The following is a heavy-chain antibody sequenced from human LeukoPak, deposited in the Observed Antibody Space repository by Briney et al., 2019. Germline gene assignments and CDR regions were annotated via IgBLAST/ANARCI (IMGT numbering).Heavy chain of an antibody. CDR2: ISRDGSDT. V-gene: IGHV3-30*04. CDR1: GLLFSSYA. D-gene: IGHD6-19*01. CDR3: ARDYLSSGWYVASYDY. Sequence: PGRSLRLSCAASGLLFSSYAMDWVRQSPGKGLEWVAVISRDGSDTYYADSVKGRFTISRDNSKNTVYLEISNLRVEDTAVYFCARDYLSSGWYVASYDYWGRGTLVIVSS. J-gene: IGHJ4*02.